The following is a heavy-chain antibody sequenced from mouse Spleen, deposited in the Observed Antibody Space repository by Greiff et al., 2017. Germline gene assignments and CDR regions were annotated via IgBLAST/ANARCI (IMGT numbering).Heavy chain of an antibody. CDR2: ISSCSSTI. CDR3: ARGETYGSVDY. D-gene: IGHD1-1*01. Sequence: EVQLVESGGGLVKPGGSLKLSCAASGFTFSDYGMHWVRQAPEKGLEWVAYISSCSSTIYYADTVKGRFTISRDNAKTTLFLQMTSLRSEDTAMYYCARGETYGSVDYWGQGTTRTVSS. V-gene: IGHV5-17*01. J-gene: IGHJ2*01. CDR1: GFTFSDYG.